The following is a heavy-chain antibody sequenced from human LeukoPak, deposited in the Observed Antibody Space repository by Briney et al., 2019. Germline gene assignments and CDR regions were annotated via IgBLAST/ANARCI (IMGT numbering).Heavy chain of an antibody. CDR1: GFTVNSYG. J-gene: IGHJ4*02. Sequence: GGSLRLSCAASGFTVNSYGMSWVRQAPGKGLEWDSTLTSGGTRTYYADSVKGRFTISSDNSKNTLYLQMNSLRAEDTAVYYCAKRHTSGWYYLDYWGQGTLVTVSS. CDR3: AKRHTSGWYYLDY. D-gene: IGHD6-19*01. CDR2: LTSGGTRT. V-gene: IGHV3-23*01.